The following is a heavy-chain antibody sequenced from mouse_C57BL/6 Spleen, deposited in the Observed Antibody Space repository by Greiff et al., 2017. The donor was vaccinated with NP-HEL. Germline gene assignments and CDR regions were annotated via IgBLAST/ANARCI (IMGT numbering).Heavy chain of an antibody. J-gene: IGHJ2*01. D-gene: IGHD2-2*01. CDR1: GFTFSDYG. CDR2: ISSGSSTI. Sequence: EVKLVESGGGLVKPGGSLKLSCAASGFTFSDYGMHWVRQAPEKGLEWVAYISSGSSTIYYADTVKGRFTISRDNAKNTLFLQMTSLRSEDTAMYYCAKGDGYDNYFDYWGQGTTLTVSS. V-gene: IGHV5-17*01. CDR3: AKGDGYDNYFDY.